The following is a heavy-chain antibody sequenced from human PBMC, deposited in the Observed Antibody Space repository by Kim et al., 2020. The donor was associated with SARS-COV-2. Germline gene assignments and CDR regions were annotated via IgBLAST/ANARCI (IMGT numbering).Heavy chain of an antibody. Sequence: DYAAPVKGRFTISRDASKNTLYLQMKSLKTEDTAVYYCTTDEVAADAFDIWGQGTMVTVSS. D-gene: IGHD6-19*01. CDR3: TTDEVAADAFDI. J-gene: IGHJ3*02. V-gene: IGHV3-15*01.